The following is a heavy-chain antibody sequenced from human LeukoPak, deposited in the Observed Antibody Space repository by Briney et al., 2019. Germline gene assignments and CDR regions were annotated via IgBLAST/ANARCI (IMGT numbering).Heavy chain of an antibody. Sequence: PGGSLRLSCSASGFTFSTYAMHWVRQAPGKGLEYVSVISGNGDTTYYADSVRGRFTISRDNSKNTLYLQMSSLRVEDTAVYYCVKYNFLIPFFFDFWGQGTLVTVSS. D-gene: IGHD3/OR15-3a*01. J-gene: IGHJ4*02. CDR1: GFTFSTYA. CDR2: ISGNGDTT. V-gene: IGHV3-64D*09. CDR3: VKYNFLIPFFFDF.